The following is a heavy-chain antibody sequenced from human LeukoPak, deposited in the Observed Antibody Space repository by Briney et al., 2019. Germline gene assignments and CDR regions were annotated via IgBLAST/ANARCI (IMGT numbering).Heavy chain of an antibody. J-gene: IGHJ6*02. D-gene: IGHD3-3*01. CDR1: GGSISNYY. Sequence: KPSETLSLTCTVSGGSISNYYWCWIRQPPGKGLEWIGYSYYTGTTSYNPALKSRVTISVDTSVNQFSLKLRSVTAADTALYYCARQGRFSYFGMDVWGQGTTVTVSS. V-gene: IGHV4-59*08. CDR2: SYYTGTT. CDR3: ARQGRFSYFGMDV.